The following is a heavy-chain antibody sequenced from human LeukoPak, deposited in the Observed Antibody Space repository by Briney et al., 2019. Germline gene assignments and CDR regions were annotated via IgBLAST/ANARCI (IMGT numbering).Heavy chain of an antibody. D-gene: IGHD3-22*01. CDR1: GYTFASYG. V-gene: IGHV1-18*01. Sequence: ASVKVSCKASGYTFASYGISWVRQAPGQGLEWMGWISAYNGNTNYAQKLQGRVTMTTDTSTSTAYMELRSLRSDDTAVYYCARRDYYDSSGLIDYWGQGTLVTVSS. J-gene: IGHJ4*02. CDR2: ISAYNGNT. CDR3: ARRDYYDSSGLIDY.